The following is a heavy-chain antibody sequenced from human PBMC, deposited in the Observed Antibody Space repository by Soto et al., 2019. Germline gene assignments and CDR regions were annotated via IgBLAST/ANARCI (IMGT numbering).Heavy chain of an antibody. CDR1: GGSISSGAYY. CDR2: IYHTGST. J-gene: IGHJ4*02. V-gene: IGHV4-31*03. D-gene: IGHD3-22*01. CDR3: SRARYYDGSSGFYRGYYFDH. Sequence: QVQLQESGPRLVKPSQTLSLTCSVSGGSISSGAYYWSWIRQLPGKGLEWIGYIYHTGSTYYNPSLKSRLNILVDTSKNQVSLKLSSVTAADTAVYYCSRARYYDGSSGFYRGYYFDHWGQGTLVTVSS.